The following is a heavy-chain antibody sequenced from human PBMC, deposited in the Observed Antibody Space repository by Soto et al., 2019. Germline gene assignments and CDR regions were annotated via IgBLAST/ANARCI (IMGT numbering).Heavy chain of an antibody. J-gene: IGHJ4*02. CDR1: GFTFSSYG. V-gene: IGHV3-33*01. Sequence: GGSLRLSCAASGFTFSSYGMHWVRQAPGKGLEWVAVIWYDGSNKYYADSVKGRFTISRDNSKNTLYLQMNSLRAEDTAVYYCARGGGGGYDLDYWGQGTLVTVSS. CDR3: ARGGGGGYDLDY. CDR2: IWYDGSNK. D-gene: IGHD5-12*01.